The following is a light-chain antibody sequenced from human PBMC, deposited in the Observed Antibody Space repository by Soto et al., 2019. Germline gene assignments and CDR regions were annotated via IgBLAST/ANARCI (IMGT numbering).Light chain of an antibody. CDR2: EVS. Sequence: QSALTQPPSASGSPGQSVTISCTGSSSDLGGYSYVSWYQLHPGKAPKLMIYEVSKRPSGVPDRFSGSKSGSTASLTVSGLQAEDEADYYCSSYAGSNNVVFGGGTKLTVL. CDR3: SSYAGSNNVV. V-gene: IGLV2-8*01. J-gene: IGLJ2*01. CDR1: SSDLGGYSY.